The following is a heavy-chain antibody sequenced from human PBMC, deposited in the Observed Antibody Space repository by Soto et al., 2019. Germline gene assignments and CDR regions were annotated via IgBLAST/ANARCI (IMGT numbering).Heavy chain of an antibody. CDR2: ISGSGGTT. J-gene: IGHJ4*02. V-gene: IGHV3-23*01. Sequence: EVQLLESGGGLVQPGRSLRLSCAASGFTFSSYVMSWVRQAPGKGLEWVSAISGSGGTTYYAASVKGRFTISRDNSKNTLFRQVYSLSAGDTAVYYCAKFFVETGGSSGWPWTFHYWGQGTLVTVSS. CDR1: GFTFSSYV. D-gene: IGHD6-25*01. CDR3: AKFFVETGGSSGWPWTFHY.